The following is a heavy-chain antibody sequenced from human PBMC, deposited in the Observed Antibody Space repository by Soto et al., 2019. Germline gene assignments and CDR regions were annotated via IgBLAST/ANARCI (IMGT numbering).Heavy chain of an antibody. D-gene: IGHD6-6*01. CDR2: ISYDGSNK. J-gene: IGHJ4*02. Sequence: QVQLVESGGGVVQPGRSLSLSCAASGFTFSSYAMHWVRQAPGKGLEWVAVISYDGSNKYYADSVKGRFTISRDNSKNTLYLQMNSLRAEDTAVYYCAREGVYSSSGGLDYWGQGTLVTVSS. V-gene: IGHV3-30-3*01. CDR3: AREGVYSSSGGLDY. CDR1: GFTFSSYA.